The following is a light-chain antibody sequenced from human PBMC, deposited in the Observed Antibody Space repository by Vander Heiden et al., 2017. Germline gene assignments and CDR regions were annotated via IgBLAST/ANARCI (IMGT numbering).Light chain of an antibody. V-gene: IGLV3-21*02. CDR2: DDT. J-gene: IGLJ2*01. Sequence: SYVLTQAPSVSVAPGQTARIPGGGKSIEDKRVHWYQQEPGQAPVLVVYDDTDRPSGIPDRFSGSNSGNTATLTITRVEAGDEADFYCQVWDSNSDHLVVFGGGTKLTVL. CDR1: SIEDKR. CDR3: QVWDSNSDHLVV.